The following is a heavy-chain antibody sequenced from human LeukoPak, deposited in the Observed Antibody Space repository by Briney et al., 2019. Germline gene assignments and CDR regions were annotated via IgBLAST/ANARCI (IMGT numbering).Heavy chain of an antibody. CDR3: ARAVAALVDY. D-gene: IGHD4-23*01. V-gene: IGHV4-34*01. J-gene: IGHJ4*02. CDR2: INHSGST. Sequence: SESLSLTCAVYGGSFSGYYWSWIRQPPGKGLEWIGEINHSGSTNYNPSLKSRVTISVDTSKNQFSLKLSSVTAADTAVYYCARAVAALVDYWGQGTLVTVSS. CDR1: GGSFSGYY.